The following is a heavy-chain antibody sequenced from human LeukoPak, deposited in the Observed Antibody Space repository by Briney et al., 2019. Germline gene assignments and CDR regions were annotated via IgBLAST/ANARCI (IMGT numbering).Heavy chain of an antibody. J-gene: IGHJ4*02. CDR1: GGSISSYY. D-gene: IGHD3-10*01. Sequence: SETLSLTCTVSGGSISSYYWGWIRQPPGKGLEWIGSIYYSGSTYYNPSLKSRVTISVDTSKNQFSLKLSSVTAADTAVYYCARHSRSGSFNFYGSGSYYPDYWGQGTLVTVSS. CDR2: IYYSGST. V-gene: IGHV4-39*01. CDR3: ARHSRSGSFNFYGSGSYYPDY.